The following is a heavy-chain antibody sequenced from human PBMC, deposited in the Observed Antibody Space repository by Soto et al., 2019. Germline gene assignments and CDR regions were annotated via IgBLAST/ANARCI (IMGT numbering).Heavy chain of an antibody. CDR1: GGSISSGGYY. CDR3: ANNWNYVGDAFDI. Sequence: SETLSLTCTVSGGSISSGGYYWSWIRQHPGKGLEWIGYIYYSGSTYYNPSLKSRVTISVDTSKNQFSLKLSSVTAADTAVYYCANNWNYVGDAFDIWGQGTMVPVSS. D-gene: IGHD1-7*01. V-gene: IGHV4-31*03. J-gene: IGHJ3*02. CDR2: IYYSGST.